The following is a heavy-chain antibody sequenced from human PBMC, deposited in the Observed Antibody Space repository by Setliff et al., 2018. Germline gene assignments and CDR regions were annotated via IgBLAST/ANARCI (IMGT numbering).Heavy chain of an antibody. D-gene: IGHD3-22*01. Sequence: GESLRLSCAASGFTFSTYSLIWVRQAPGTGLEWVSSISPSSSHIYYADSAEGRFTISRDNAKNSLYLQLNSLRAEDTAVYYCATNPPKGPSGGYYYDDPYYYYMDVWGKGTTVTVSS. CDR2: ISPSSSHI. J-gene: IGHJ6*03. V-gene: IGHV3-21*01. CDR3: ATNPPKGPSGGYYYDDPYYYYMDV. CDR1: GFTFSTYS.